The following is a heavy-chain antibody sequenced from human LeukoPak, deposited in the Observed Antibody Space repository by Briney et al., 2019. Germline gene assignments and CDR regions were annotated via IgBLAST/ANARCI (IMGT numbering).Heavy chain of an antibody. J-gene: IGHJ4*02. CDR1: GFTFSSYS. D-gene: IGHD6-19*01. V-gene: IGHV3-48*02. CDR2: ISSSSSNI. Sequence: GGSLRLSCAASGFTFSSYSMNWVRQAPGKGLEWVSYISSSSSNIYYADSVKGRFTISRDNAKNSLYLQMNSLRDEDTAVYYCARETSGWYPYYFDYWGQGTLVTVSS. CDR3: ARETSGWYPYYFDY.